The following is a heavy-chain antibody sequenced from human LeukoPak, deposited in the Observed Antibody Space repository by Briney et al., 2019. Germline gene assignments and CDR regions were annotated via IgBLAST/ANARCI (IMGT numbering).Heavy chain of an antibody. CDR1: GDSVSSNSAA. V-gene: IGHV6-1*01. Sequence: SQTLSLTCAISGDSVSSNSAAWNWIRQSPSRGLEWLGKTAYRSRWFTDYAVPVKGRITINPDTSKNQFSLELNSVTPEDTAVYYCARDPRYAAGIFFDYWGQGILVTVSS. CDR2: TAYRSRWFT. D-gene: IGHD2-2*01. CDR3: ARDPRYAAGIFFDY. J-gene: IGHJ4*02.